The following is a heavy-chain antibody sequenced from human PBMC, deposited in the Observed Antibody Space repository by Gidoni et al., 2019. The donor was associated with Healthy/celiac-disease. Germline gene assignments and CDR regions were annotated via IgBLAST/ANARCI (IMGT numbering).Heavy chain of an antibody. D-gene: IGHD5-12*01. CDR2: INHSGST. CDR3: ARGLHSGYDTGYFDY. V-gene: IGHV4-34*01. J-gene: IGHJ4*02. CDR1: GGSFSGYY. Sequence: QVQLQQWGAGLLKPSETLSLTCAVSGGSFSGYYWSWIRQPPGKGLEWIGEINHSGSTNYNPSLKSRVTISVDTSKNQFSLKLSSVTAADTAVYYCARGLHSGYDTGYFDYWGQGTLVTVSS.